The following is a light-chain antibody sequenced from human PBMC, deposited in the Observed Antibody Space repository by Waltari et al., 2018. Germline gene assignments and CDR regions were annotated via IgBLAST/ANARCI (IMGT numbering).Light chain of an antibody. J-gene: IGKJ2*01. V-gene: IGKV3D-15*01. CDR3: QQYNNWPPYI. Sequence: ETEMTQSPTTLSLSPGDRATLSCRASQSVSTNLAWYQQKPGQAPRPLIYGASIRATGVPARFSGRGAGTEFTLTISSLQSEDFAVYYCQQYNNWPPYIFGQGSQLEI. CDR2: GAS. CDR1: QSVSTN.